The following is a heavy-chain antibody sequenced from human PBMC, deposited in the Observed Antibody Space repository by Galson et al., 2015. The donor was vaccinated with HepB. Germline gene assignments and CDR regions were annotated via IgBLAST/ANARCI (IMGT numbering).Heavy chain of an antibody. D-gene: IGHD2-2*01. CDR3: AKGQKYQPYYFDY. V-gene: IGHV3-30*18. Sequence: SLRLSCAASGFTFSSYGMHWVRQAPGKGLEWVAVISYDGSNKYYADSVKGRFTISRDNSKNTLYLQMNSLRAEDTAVYYCAKGQKYQPYYFDYWGQGTLVTVSS. CDR2: ISYDGSNK. CDR1: GFTFSSYG. J-gene: IGHJ4*02.